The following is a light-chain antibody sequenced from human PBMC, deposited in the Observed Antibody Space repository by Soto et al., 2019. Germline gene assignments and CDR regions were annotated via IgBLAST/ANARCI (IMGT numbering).Light chain of an antibody. CDR1: QSVSTN. CDR2: GAF. Sequence: VRTHTPNTLSVSPEERVALSFRASQSVSTNLAWYQQKPGQAPSLLIYGAFTRATGIPARFSGTGSGTEFTLTISSLQSEDLALYYCQQYNDWPLTFGQGTKVDIK. V-gene: IGKV3-15*01. CDR3: QQYNDWPLT. J-gene: IGKJ1*01.